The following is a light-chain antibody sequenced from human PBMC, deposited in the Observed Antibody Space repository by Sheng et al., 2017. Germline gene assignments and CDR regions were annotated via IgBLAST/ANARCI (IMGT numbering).Light chain of an antibody. Sequence: EILMTQSPATLSVSPGERATLSCRASQSVSSSLAWYQQKPGQAPRLLIYGASTRATGIPARFSGSGSGTEFTLTISSLQSEDFAIYYCQQYYTWYTFGQGYQARRS. CDR2: GAS. V-gene: IGKV3-15*01. J-gene: IGKJ2*01. CDR1: QSVSSS. CDR3: QQYYTWYT.